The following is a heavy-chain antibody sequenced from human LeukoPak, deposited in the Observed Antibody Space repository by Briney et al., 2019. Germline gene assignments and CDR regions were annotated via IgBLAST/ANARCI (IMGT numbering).Heavy chain of an antibody. J-gene: IGHJ6*03. CDR1: GGSISSSSYY. V-gene: IGHV4-39*07. CDR2: IYYSGST. D-gene: IGHD3-22*01. CDR3: ARVPRGYDSSGYSAGYYYYYMDV. Sequence: SETLSLTCTVSGGSISSSSYYWCWIRQPPGKGLEWIGSIYYSGSTYYNPSLKSRVTISVDTSKNQFSLKLSSVPAEDTAVYYCARVPRGYDSSGYSAGYYYYYMDVWGKGTTVTVSS.